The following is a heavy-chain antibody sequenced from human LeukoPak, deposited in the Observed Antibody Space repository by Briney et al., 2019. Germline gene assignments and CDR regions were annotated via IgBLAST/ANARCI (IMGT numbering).Heavy chain of an antibody. CDR1: GGSFSGYY. V-gene: IGHV4-34*01. CDR2: INHVGST. Sequence: SETLSLTCAVYGGSFSGYYWSWIRQPPGKGLEWIGEINHVGSTNYNPSLKSRVTISVDTSKNQFSLKLSSVTAADTALYYCARGRIVVVTAIGAFDIWGQGTMVTVSS. CDR3: ARGRIVVVTAIGAFDI. J-gene: IGHJ3*02. D-gene: IGHD2-21*02.